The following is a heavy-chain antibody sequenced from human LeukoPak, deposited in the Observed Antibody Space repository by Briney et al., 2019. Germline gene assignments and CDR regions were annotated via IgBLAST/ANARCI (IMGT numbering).Heavy chain of an antibody. CDR3: ATDLLHYGMDV. CDR2: FDPEDGET. J-gene: IGHJ6*02. V-gene: IGHV1-24*01. Sequence: ASVKVSCKASGYTFTGYYIHWVRQAPGKGLEWMGGFDPEDGETIYAQKFQGRVTMTEDTSTDTAYMELSSLRSEDTAVYYCATDLLHYGMDVWGQGTTVTVSS. D-gene: IGHD2-15*01. CDR1: GYTFTGYY.